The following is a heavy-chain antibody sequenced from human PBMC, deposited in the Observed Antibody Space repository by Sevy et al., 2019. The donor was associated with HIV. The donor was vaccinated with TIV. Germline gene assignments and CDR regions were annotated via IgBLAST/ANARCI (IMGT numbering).Heavy chain of an antibody. CDR3: ARSREVEGRYYYHGMDV. CDR2: ISYDGSNK. D-gene: IGHD1-1*01. CDR1: GFTFSSYG. Sequence: GGSLRLSCAASGFTFSSYGMHWVRQAPGKGLEWVAVISYDGSNKYYADSVKGRFTISRDNSKNTLYLQMNSLRAEDTAVYYCARSREVEGRYYYHGMDVWGQGTTVTVSS. V-gene: IGHV3-30-3*01. J-gene: IGHJ6*02.